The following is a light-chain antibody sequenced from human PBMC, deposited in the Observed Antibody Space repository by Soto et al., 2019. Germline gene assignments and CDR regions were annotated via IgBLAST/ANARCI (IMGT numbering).Light chain of an antibody. CDR2: LGS. V-gene: IGKV2-28*01. J-gene: IGKJ2*01. CDR1: QSLRHHNGYYY. CDR3: IQTLQAPYS. Sequence: DLVMTQSPLSLPVTPGEPASISCRSSQSLRHHNGYYYLDWYLQKPGQSPQVLIYLGSNRASGVXDXXSGSGSGTVFTLKISRVEAEDVGVYYCIQTLQAPYSFGQGTKLEIK.